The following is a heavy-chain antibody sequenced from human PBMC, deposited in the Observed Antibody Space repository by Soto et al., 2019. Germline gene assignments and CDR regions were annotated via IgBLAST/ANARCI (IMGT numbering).Heavy chain of an antibody. Sequence: PSETLSLTCKVSGGSMRGYSWSWIRQTPGEGLEWIGCVSHSGRTDYSPSLKNRVTISLDMSKNHFALHVNSVDPADSAVYYCAGVAMENYHDMWSGSTSSALDVWGQGTTVTVSS. D-gene: IGHD3-3*01. J-gene: IGHJ6*02. CDR1: GGSMRGYS. CDR3: AGVAMENYHDMWSGSTSSALDV. V-gene: IGHV4-59*13. CDR2: VSHSGRT.